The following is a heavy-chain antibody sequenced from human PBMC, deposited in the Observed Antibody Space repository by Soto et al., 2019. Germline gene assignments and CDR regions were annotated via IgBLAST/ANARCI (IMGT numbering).Heavy chain of an antibody. Sequence: PSETLSLTCTVSGGSISSSSYYWGWIRQPPGKGLEWIGNIYYSGSTNYNPSLKSRVTISVDTSKNQFSLKLSSVTAADTAVYYCARHLGYDYYYYYYMDVWGKGTTVTVSS. CDR2: IYYSGST. CDR1: GGSISSSSYY. V-gene: IGHV4-39*01. D-gene: IGHD3-16*01. J-gene: IGHJ6*03. CDR3: ARHLGYDYYYYYYMDV.